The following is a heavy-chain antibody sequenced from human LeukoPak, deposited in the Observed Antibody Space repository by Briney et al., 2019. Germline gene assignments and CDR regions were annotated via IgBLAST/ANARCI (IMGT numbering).Heavy chain of an antibody. CDR2: ISGGGRNT. CDR3: ARDKNRVTIFAVAVDY. Sequence: GGSLRLSCAASGITFSNYVMSWVRQAPGKGLEWVSAISGGGRNTYYAASVKGRFTISRDNSKNMLHLQMNSLRAEDTAVYYCARDKNRVTIFAVAVDYWGQGTLVTVSS. V-gene: IGHV3-23*01. D-gene: IGHD3-3*01. J-gene: IGHJ4*02. CDR1: GITFSNYV.